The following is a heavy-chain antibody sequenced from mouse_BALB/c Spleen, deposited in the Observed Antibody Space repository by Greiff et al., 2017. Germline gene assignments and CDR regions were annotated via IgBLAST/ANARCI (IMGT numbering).Heavy chain of an antibody. V-gene: IGHV5-12-2*01. CDR3: ARSPDGYSYYAMDY. CDR1: GFTFSSYT. J-gene: IGHJ4*01. D-gene: IGHD2-3*01. Sequence: EVQGVESGGGLVQPGGSLKLSCAASGFTFSSYTMSWVRQTPEKRLEWVAYISNGGGSTYYPDTVKGRFTISRDNAKNTLYLQMSSLKSEDTAMYYCARSPDGYSYYAMDYWGQGTSVTVSS. CDR2: ISNGGGST.